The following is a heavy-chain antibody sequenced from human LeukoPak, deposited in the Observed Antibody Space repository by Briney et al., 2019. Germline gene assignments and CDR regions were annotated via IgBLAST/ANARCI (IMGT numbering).Heavy chain of an antibody. CDR1: GFTFSNYW. CDR2: INPDGSTI. D-gene: IGHD1-7*01. Sequence: GGSLRLSCAASGFTFSNYWVHWVRHAPGKGLVWVSRINPDGSTINYADPVKGRFTISRDNARNTLYLQMNSLRAEDTAVYYCATAGNYRFDYWGQGTLVTVSS. CDR3: ATAGNYRFDY. V-gene: IGHV3-74*01. J-gene: IGHJ4*02.